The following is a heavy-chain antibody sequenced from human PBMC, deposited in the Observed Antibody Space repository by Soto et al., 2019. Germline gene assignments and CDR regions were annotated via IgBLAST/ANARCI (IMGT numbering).Heavy chain of an antibody. CDR2: TIPIFGTA. Sequence: QVQLVKSGAEVKKPGSSVKVSCKASGGTFSSYAISWVRQAPGQGLEWMGGTIPIFGTANYAQKFQGRVTITADESTSTAYMELSRIRSEDTAVYYCARERYYYDSSGPFDYLGQGTLVTVSS. CDR3: ARERYYYDSSGPFDY. D-gene: IGHD3-22*01. CDR1: GGTFSSYA. J-gene: IGHJ4*02. V-gene: IGHV1-69*01.